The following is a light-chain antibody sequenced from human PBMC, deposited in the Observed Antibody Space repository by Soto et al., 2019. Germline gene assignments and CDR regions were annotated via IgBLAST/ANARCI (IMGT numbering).Light chain of an antibody. V-gene: IGKV3-20*01. CDR1: QSVSSSD. J-gene: IGKJ1*01. Sequence: EIVLTQSPGTLSLSPGERATLSCRSSQSVSSSDLAWYQQKPGQAPRLLIYGASSRATGIPYRFIGSGSGTDFTLTISRLEPEDFAVDYCQQYGSSPWTFRQGTKVEIK. CDR3: QQYGSSPWT. CDR2: GAS.